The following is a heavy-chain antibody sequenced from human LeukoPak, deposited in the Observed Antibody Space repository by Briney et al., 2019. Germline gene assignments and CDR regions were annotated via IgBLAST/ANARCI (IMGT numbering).Heavy chain of an antibody. CDR2: IYYSGST. CDR1: GGSISSSSYY. V-gene: IGHV4-39*07. D-gene: IGHD3-3*01. Sequence: SETLSLTCTVSGGSISSSSYYWGWIRQPPGKGLEWIGSIYYSGSTYYNPSLKSRVTISVDTSKNQFSLKLSSVTAADTAVYYCARGTQRITIFGVVPSYFDYWGQGTLVTVSS. J-gene: IGHJ4*02. CDR3: ARGTQRITIFGVVPSYFDY.